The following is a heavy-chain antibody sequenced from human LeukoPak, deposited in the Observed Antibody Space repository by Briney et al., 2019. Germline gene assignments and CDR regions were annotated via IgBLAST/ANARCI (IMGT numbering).Heavy chain of an antibody. D-gene: IGHD3-22*01. J-gene: IGHJ6*02. V-gene: IGHV3-21*01. CDR3: ARSSGYYYYNDMDV. CDR1: GFTFSSYS. CDR2: ISTSGSHI. Sequence: GGSLRLSCAASGFTFSSYSMNWVRQAPGKGLEWVSSISTSGSHIYFPDSVKGRFTISRDNSKNSLYLQMNSLRAEDTAVYYCARSSGYYYYNDMDVWGQGTTVTVSS.